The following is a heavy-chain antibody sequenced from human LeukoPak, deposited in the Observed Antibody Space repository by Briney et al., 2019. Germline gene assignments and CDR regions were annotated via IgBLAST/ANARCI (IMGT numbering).Heavy chain of an antibody. D-gene: IGHD3-9*01. V-gene: IGHV4-39*01. CDR2: IFYSGST. CDR1: GGSIRSSSYY. CDR3: ARQRRFFDWYDAFDI. J-gene: IGHJ3*02. Sequence: PSETLSLTCTVSGGSIRSSSYYWGWIRQPPGKGLEWIGSIFYSGSTYYNPSLNSRVIISADTSNNQFSLRLSSVTAADTAVYYCARQRRFFDWYDAFDIWGQGTMVTVSS.